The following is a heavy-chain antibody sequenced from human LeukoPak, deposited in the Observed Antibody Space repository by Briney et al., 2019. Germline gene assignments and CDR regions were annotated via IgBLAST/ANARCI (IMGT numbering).Heavy chain of an antibody. CDR3: ARVGYDILTGEDWFDP. J-gene: IGHJ5*02. CDR1: GGSISSSSYY. CDR2: IYYSGST. Sequence: SETLSLACTVSGGSISSSSYYWGWIRQPPGKGLEWIGSIYYSGSTYYNPSLKSRVTISVDTSKNQFSLKLSSVTAADTAVYYCARVGYDILTGEDWFDPWGQGTLVTVSS. D-gene: IGHD3-9*01. V-gene: IGHV4-39*07.